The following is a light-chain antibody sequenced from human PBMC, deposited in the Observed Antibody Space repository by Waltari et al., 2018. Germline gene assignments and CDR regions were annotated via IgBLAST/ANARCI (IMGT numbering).Light chain of an antibody. CDR3: QQYGNLPIT. CDR1: QNVVGTY. Sequence: EIVLTQSPGTLSLSQGERATLSCRASQNVVGTYLAWYQQKPGQAPRLLISGTDTRATGIPDRFTGSESGTDFTLTISRLEPEDFAVYYCQQYGNLPITFGQGTRLEIK. V-gene: IGKV3-20*01. J-gene: IGKJ5*01. CDR2: GTD.